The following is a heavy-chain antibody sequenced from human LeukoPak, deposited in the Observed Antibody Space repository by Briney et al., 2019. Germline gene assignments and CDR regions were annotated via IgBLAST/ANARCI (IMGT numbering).Heavy chain of an antibody. V-gene: IGHV4-34*01. CDR3: ARGPFDGSGSYYKPRNFDY. D-gene: IGHD3-10*01. CDR1: GGSFSGYY. Sequence: SETLSLTCAVYGGSFSGYYWSWIRQPPGKGLEWIGEINHSGSTNYNPSLKSRVTISVDTSKNQFSLKLSSVTAADTAVYYCARGPFDGSGSYYKPRNFDYWGHGTLVTVSS. CDR2: INHSGST. J-gene: IGHJ4*01.